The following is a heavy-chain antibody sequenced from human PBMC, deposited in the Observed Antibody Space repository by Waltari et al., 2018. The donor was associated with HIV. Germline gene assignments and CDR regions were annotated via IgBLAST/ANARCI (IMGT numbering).Heavy chain of an antibody. CDR1: GYTFTCYA. V-gene: IGHV7-4-1*02. J-gene: IGHJ4*02. CDR2: INTNTGNP. D-gene: IGHD3-16*02. Sequence: QVQLVQSGSELKKPGASVKVSCKASGYTFTCYAMNWVRQAPGQGLEWMGWINTNTGNPTYAQGFTGRFVFALDTSVSTAYLQISSLKAEDTAVYYCARALRYDYVWGSYRPPPFDYWGQGTLVTVSS. CDR3: ARALRYDYVWGSYRPPPFDY.